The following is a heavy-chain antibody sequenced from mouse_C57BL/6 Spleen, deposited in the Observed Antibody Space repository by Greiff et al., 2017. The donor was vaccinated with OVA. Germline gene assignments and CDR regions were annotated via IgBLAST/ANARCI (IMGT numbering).Heavy chain of an antibody. CDR1: GYTFTSYG. Sequence: VQLQESGAELARPGASVKLSCKASGYTFTSYGISWVKQRTGQGLEWIGEIYPRSGNTYYNEKFKGKATLTADKSSSTAYMELRSLTSEDSAVYFCARSGYYGSSYDYWGQGTTLTVSS. D-gene: IGHD1-1*01. J-gene: IGHJ2*01. V-gene: IGHV1-81*01. CDR3: ARSGYYGSSYDY. CDR2: IYPRSGNT.